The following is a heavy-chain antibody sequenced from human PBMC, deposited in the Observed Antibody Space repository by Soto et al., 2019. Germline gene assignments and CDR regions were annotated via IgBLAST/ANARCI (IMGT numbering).Heavy chain of an antibody. V-gene: IGHV4-30-4*01. D-gene: IGHD3-16*01. CDR2: IYYSGST. J-gene: IGHJ4*02. CDR1: GGSISSGDYY. Sequence: SVTLALTCTVSGGSISSGDYYWSWIRQPPGKGLEWIGYIYYSGSTYYNPSLKSRVTISVDTSKNQFSLKLSSVTAADTAVYYCARAKFRLRSWDSDYWGQGTLVTVSS. CDR3: ARAKFRLRSWDSDY.